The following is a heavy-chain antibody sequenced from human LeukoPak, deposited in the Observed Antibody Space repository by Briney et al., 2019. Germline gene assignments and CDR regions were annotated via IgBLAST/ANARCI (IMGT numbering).Heavy chain of an antibody. J-gene: IGHJ6*03. CDR3: ARVRYSYDLRHITYYYYMDV. D-gene: IGHD5-18*01. Sequence: ASVKVSCKASGYTFTSYGISWVRQAPGQGLEWMGWIIAYNGNTNYAQKFQGRVTMTRDTSISTAYMELSRLRSDDTAVYHCARVRYSYDLRHITYYYYMDVWGKGTTVTISS. CDR1: GYTFTSYG. V-gene: IGHV1-18*01. CDR2: IIAYNGNT.